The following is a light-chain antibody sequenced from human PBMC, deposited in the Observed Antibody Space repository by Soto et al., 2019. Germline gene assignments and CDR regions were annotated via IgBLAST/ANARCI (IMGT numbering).Light chain of an antibody. Sequence: DIPMTQSPSSLSASVGDRVTITCQASQDIDNYLSWYQKKPGKAPKLLIYDASNSETGVPPRFRGSGSGTHFTFTISSLQPEDIATYYCQQSLNLPPTFGQGTKVEIK. CDR2: DAS. CDR3: QQSLNLPPT. CDR1: QDIDNY. V-gene: IGKV1-33*01. J-gene: IGKJ1*01.